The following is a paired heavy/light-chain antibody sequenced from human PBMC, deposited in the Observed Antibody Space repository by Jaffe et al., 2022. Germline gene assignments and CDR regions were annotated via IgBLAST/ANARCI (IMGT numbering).Heavy chain of an antibody. CDR1: GFTFDDYT. Sequence: EVHLVESGGVVVQPGGSLRLSCAASGFTFDDYTMHWVRQSPGKGLEWVSLISWDGGSTYYADSVKGRFTISRDNSKNSLYLQMNSLRTEDTALYYCAKGYSSGWFQTLDYWGQGTLVTVSS. J-gene: IGHJ4*02. CDR3: AKGYSSGWFQTLDY. D-gene: IGHD6-19*01. CDR2: ISWDGGST. V-gene: IGHV3-43*01.
Light chain of an antibody. CDR2: DAS. V-gene: IGKV3-20*01. CDR3: QQYGGSLAWT. J-gene: IGKJ1*01. Sequence: EIVLTQSPGTLSLSPGERATLSCRASQSLSNTYLAWYQQKPGRAPRLLIYDASSRATGIPDRFSGSGSGTDFTLTISRLEPEDFAVYYCQQYGGSLAWTFGQGTKVEIK. CDR1: QSLSNTY.